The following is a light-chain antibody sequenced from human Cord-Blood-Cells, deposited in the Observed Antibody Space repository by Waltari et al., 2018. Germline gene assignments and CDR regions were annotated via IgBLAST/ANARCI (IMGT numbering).Light chain of an antibody. V-gene: IGLV2-14*01. CDR2: DVS. CDR1: SSDAGGYNY. CDR3: SSYTSSSTYV. J-gene: IGLJ1*01. Sequence: QSALTQPASVSGSPGQSITISCTGTSSDAGGYNYVSWYQQHPGKAPKLMIYDVSNRPSRVSNRFSGSKSGNTASLTISGLQSEHEADYYCSSYTSSSTYVFGTGTKVTVL.